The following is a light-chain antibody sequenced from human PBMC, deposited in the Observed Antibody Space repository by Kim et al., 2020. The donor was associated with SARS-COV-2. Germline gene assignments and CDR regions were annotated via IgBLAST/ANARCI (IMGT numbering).Light chain of an antibody. J-gene: IGLJ2*01. V-gene: IGLV2-14*03. CDR1: RRDVGGYNY. CDR2: DVS. CDR3: SSYTSSSVV. Sequence: PGQSITISGTGTRRDVGGYNYVSWYQQHPGKAPKLMIYDVSNRPSGVSNRFSGSKSGNTASLTISGLQAEDEADYYCSSYTSSSVVFGGGTQLTVL.